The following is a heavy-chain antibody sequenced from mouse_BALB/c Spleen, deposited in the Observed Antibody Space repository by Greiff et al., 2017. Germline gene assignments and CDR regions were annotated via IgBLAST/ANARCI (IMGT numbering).Heavy chain of an antibody. CDR1: GYTFTSYW. Sequence: VQLQQPGAELVKPGASVKLSCKASGYTFTSYWMHWVKQRPGQGLEWIGEINPSNGRTNYNEKFKSKATLTVDKSSSTAYMQLSSLTSEDSAVYYCASPHYYGSSPFAYWGQGTLVTVSA. J-gene: IGHJ3*01. V-gene: IGHV1S81*02. CDR2: INPSNGRT. D-gene: IGHD1-1*01. CDR3: ASPHYYGSSPFAY.